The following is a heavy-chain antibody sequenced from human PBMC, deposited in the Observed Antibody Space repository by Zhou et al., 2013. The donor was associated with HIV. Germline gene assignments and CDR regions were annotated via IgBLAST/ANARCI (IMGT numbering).Heavy chain of an antibody. J-gene: IGHJ5*02. D-gene: IGHD6-6*01. Sequence: QVQLVQSGAEVKKPGASVKVSCKASGYTFTSFALHWVRQAPGQRLEWMGWINAGNGDTKYSQKFQGRVTITRDTSASTAYMELRTLGSEDTAVYYCAREYLSEREPVHWFDPWGQGTLGHRLL. CDR1: GYTFTSFA. V-gene: IGHV1-3*01. CDR3: AREYLSEREPVHWFDP. CDR2: INAGNGDT.